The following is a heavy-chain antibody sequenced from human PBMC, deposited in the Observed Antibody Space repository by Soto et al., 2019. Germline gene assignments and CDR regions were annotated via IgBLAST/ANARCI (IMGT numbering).Heavy chain of an antibody. J-gene: IGHJ6*03. V-gene: IGHV3-7*04. Sequence: GGSLRLSCAASGFTFSSYWMSWVRQAPGKGLEWVANIKQDGSEKYYVDSVKGRFTISRDNAKNSLYLQMNSLRAEDTAVYYCARVGEYQLPKTRYYYYYYYMDVWGKGTTVTVSS. CDR2: IKQDGSEK. CDR3: ARVGEYQLPKTRYYYYYYYMDV. CDR1: GFTFSSYW. D-gene: IGHD2-2*01.